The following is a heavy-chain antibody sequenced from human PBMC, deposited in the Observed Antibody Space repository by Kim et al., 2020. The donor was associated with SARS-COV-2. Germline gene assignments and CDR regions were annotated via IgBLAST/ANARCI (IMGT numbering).Heavy chain of an antibody. V-gene: IGHV3-21*01. Sequence: DSVKGRFTISRDNAKNSLYLQMNSLRAEDTAVYYCARVGPPHRWLQSVDYWGQGTLVTVSS. CDR3: ARVGPPHRWLQSVDY. J-gene: IGHJ4*02. D-gene: IGHD5-12*01.